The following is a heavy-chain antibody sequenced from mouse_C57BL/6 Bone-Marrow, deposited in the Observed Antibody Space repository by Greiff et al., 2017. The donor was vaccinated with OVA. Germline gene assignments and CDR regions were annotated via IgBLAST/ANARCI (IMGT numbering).Heavy chain of an antibody. V-gene: IGHV1-42*01. CDR3: ARSRNYDYFDY. Sequence: EVQLQQSGPELVKPGASVKISCKASGYSFTGYYMNWVKQSPEKSLEWIGEINPSTGGTTYNQKFKAKATLTVDKSSSTAYMQLKSLTSEDSAVYYCARSRNYDYFDYWGQGTTLTVSS. D-gene: IGHD2-1*01. J-gene: IGHJ2*01. CDR2: INPSTGGT. CDR1: GYSFTGYY.